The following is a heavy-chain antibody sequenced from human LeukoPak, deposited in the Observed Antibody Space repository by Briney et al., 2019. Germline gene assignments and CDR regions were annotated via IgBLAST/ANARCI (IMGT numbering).Heavy chain of an antibody. CDR2: IYYSGST. Sequence: SETLSLTCTVSGGSISSYYWSLSRQPPGKGLEWIGYIYYSGSTNYNPSLKSRVTISVDTSKNQVSLELSSVTAADTAVYYCARHNAHFDYWGQGTLVPVSS. V-gene: IGHV4-59*01. D-gene: IGHD1-14*01. CDR3: ARHNAHFDY. CDR1: GGSISSYY. J-gene: IGHJ4*02.